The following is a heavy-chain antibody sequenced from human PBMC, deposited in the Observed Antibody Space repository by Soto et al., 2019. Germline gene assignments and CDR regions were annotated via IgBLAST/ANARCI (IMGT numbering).Heavy chain of an antibody. V-gene: IGHV3-30-3*01. CDR3: ARGPYYYGSGSYPYYYYGMDV. Sequence: QVQLVESGGGVVQPGRSLRLSCAASGFIFSSYAMHWVRQAPGKGLEWVAVISYDGSNKYYADSVKGRFTISRDNSKNTLYLQMNSLRAEDTAVYYCARGPYYYGSGSYPYYYYGMDVWGQGTTVTVSS. CDR2: ISYDGSNK. CDR1: GFIFSSYA. J-gene: IGHJ6*02. D-gene: IGHD3-10*01.